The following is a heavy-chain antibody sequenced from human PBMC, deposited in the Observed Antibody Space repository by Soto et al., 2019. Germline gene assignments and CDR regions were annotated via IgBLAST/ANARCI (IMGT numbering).Heavy chain of an antibody. V-gene: IGHV1-58*02. CDR3: ARDRSPFGVVLRSGDYGMDV. CDR2: IVVGSGST. D-gene: IGHD3-3*01. J-gene: IGHJ6*02. Sequence: SVKVSCKASGFTFTSSAMQWVRQARGQRLEWIGWIVVGSGSTSYAQKFQGRVTMTRDTSTSTVYMELSSLRSEDTAVYYCARDRSPFGVVLRSGDYGMDVWGQGTTVTVSS. CDR1: GFTFTSSA.